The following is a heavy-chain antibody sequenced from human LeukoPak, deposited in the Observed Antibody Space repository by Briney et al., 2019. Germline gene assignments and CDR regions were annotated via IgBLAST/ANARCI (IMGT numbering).Heavy chain of an antibody. J-gene: IGHJ5*02. CDR1: GYTFTSYV. CDR2: INGGNGNT. CDR3: ARSSATGLSNWFDP. V-gene: IGHV1-3*03. Sequence: ASLTVPCTASGYTFTSYVMHWVRQAPGQRPEWMGWINGGNGNTKYSQEFQGRVTITRDTSASTAYMELSSLTSEDMDVYYCARSSATGLSNWFDPWGQGTLVTVSS. D-gene: IGHD1-14*01.